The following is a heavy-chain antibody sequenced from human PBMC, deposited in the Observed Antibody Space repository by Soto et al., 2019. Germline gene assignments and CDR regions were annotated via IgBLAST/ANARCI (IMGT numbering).Heavy chain of an antibody. V-gene: IGHV2-5*02. D-gene: IGHD1-26*01. CDR3: AYAYGGRSLY. CDR1: GFSLPTDRVG. CDR2: IYWDDTK. J-gene: IGHJ4*02. Sequence: QITLKESGPTLVKPTQTLTLTCTFSGFSLPTDRVGVGWIRQPPGKALEWLAVIYWDDTKTYRPSLKSRLTITKDTSKNQVALTITDMDPVDTATYYCAYAYGGRSLYWGQGTLVTVSS.